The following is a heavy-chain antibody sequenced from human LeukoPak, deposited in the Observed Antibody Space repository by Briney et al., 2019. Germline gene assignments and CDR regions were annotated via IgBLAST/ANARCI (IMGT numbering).Heavy chain of an antibody. V-gene: IGHV4-4*02. CDR3: ARDAYDSRGYSFDY. CDR1: GGSISSGNW. CDR2: IYHSGST. J-gene: IGHJ4*02. Sequence: SGTLSLTCAVSGGSISSGNWWSWVRPPPGKGLEWIGEIYHSGSTNYNPSLKSRVTISVDKSKNQFSLKLSSVTAADTAVYYCARDAYDSRGYSFDYWGQGTLVTVSS. D-gene: IGHD3-22*01.